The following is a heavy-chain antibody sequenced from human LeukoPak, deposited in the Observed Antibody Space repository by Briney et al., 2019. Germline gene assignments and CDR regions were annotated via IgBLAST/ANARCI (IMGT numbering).Heavy chain of an antibody. Sequence: ASVKVSCKASGYTFTSYGISWVRQAPGQGLEWMGWISAYNGNTNYAQKFQGRVTMTRDTSTSTVYMELSSLRSEDTAVYYCARDGARSGSYYYFDYWGQGTLVTVSS. CDR2: ISAYNGNT. J-gene: IGHJ4*02. CDR1: GYTFTSYG. V-gene: IGHV1-18*01. CDR3: ARDGARSGSYYYFDY. D-gene: IGHD1-26*01.